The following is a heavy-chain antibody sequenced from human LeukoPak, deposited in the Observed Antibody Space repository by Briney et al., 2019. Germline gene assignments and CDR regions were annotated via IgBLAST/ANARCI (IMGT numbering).Heavy chain of an antibody. D-gene: IGHD2-2*01. V-gene: IGHV3-74*01. CDR2: INSDGSST. J-gene: IGHJ6*02. CDR3: ARDFRPAALPPNYYYYGMDV. Sequence: GGSLRLSCAASGFTLSSYWMHWVRQAPGKGLVWVSRINSDGSSTSYADSVKGRFTISRDNAKNTLYLQMNSLRAEDTAVYYCARDFRPAALPPNYYYYGMDVWGQGTTVTVSS. CDR1: GFTLSSYW.